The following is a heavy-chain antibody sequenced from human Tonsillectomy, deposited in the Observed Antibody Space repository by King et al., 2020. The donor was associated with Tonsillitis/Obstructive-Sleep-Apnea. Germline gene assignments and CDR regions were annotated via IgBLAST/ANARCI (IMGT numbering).Heavy chain of an antibody. V-gene: IGHV3-21*01. CDR2: ISDSGDYI. Sequence: VQLVESGGGPVKPGGSLRLSCAASRFSFGAYSMNWVRQAPGKGLEWVSTISDSGDYIDYADSVKGRFTISRDNAKNSLYLQMNSLRAEDKAVYYCAREGLYWGQGTLVTVSS. CDR1: RFSFGAYS. CDR3: AREGLY. J-gene: IGHJ4*02.